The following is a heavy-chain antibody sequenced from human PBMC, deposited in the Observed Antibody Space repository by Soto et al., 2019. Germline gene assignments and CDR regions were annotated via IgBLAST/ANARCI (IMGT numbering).Heavy chain of an antibody. D-gene: IGHD2-15*01. Sequence: QVKLHEAGPGLVKPSETLSLTCTVSDGSISSHSWNWIRQPPGRGLEWIGYVYSSGSTKYNPSLESPVTISVDTSKHQFSLKLTSLTAADTAIYYCARRVQTNSVVVQDNWLDPWGQGTLVTVSS. CDR2: VYSSGST. CDR3: ARRVQTNSVVVQDNWLDP. J-gene: IGHJ5*02. CDR1: DGSISSHS. V-gene: IGHV4-59*08.